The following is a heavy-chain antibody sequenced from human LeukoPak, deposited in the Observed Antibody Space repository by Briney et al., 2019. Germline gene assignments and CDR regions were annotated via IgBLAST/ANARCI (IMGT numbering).Heavy chain of an antibody. CDR1: GFTFSNFW. CDR2: IHPDGSLK. CDR3: QRILGSDEGADF. D-gene: IGHD2-21*01. Sequence: GGSLRLPCAASGFTFSNFWMTWVRQAPGKGLEWMANIHPDGSLKRYVASVKGRFTISRDNARSSLYLQMNSLRVDDSALYYCQRILGSDEGADFWGQGTLVTVSS. V-gene: IGHV3-7*01. J-gene: IGHJ4*02.